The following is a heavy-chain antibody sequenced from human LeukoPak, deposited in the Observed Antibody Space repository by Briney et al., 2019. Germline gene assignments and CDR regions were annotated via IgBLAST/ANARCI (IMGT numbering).Heavy chain of an antibody. CDR3: AKEVRESAWFYFDF. CDR2: IRSSGETT. D-gene: IGHD3-10*01. J-gene: IGHJ4*02. CDR1: GFTFRTYA. Sequence: PGGSLRLSCAASGFTFRTYAMSWVRQAQGKGLEWVSSIRSSGETTYYADSVKGRFTISRDNSRNTVFLQMNGLTAEDTAVYYCAKEVRESAWFYFDFWGQGTLATVSS. V-gene: IGHV3-23*01.